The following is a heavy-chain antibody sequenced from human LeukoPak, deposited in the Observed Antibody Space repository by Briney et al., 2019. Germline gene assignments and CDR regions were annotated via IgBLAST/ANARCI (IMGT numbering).Heavy chain of an antibody. CDR3: ATYRQVLLPFES. J-gene: IGHJ4*02. CDR2: IFPSGGEI. CDR1: GFTFSTFA. V-gene: IGHV3-23*01. D-gene: IGHD2-8*02. Sequence: GSLRLSCEASGFTFSTFAMIWVRQPPGKGLEWVSSIFPSGGEIHYADSVRGRFTISRDNSKSTLSLQMNSLRAEGTAIYYCATYRQVLLPFESWGQGTLVTVSS.